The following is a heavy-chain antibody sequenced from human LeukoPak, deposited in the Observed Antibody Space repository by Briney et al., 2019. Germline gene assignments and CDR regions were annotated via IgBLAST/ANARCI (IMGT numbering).Heavy chain of an antibody. CDR1: GGSISSYY. J-gene: IGHJ5*02. D-gene: IGHD3-3*01. V-gene: IGHV4-4*07. CDR2: IYTSGST. Sequence: SETLSLTCTVSGGSISSYYWSWIRQPAGKGLEWIGRIYTSGSTNYNPSLKSRVTMSVDTSKNQFSLKLSSVTAADTAAYYCARADYDFWSGYANWFDPWGQGTLVTVSS. CDR3: ARADYDFWSGYANWFDP.